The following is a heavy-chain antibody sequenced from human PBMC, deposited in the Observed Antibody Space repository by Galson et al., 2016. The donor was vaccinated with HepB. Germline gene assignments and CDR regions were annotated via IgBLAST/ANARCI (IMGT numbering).Heavy chain of an antibody. V-gene: IGHV3-72*01. J-gene: IGHJ4*02. D-gene: IGHD3-22*01. CDR2: SRSKGSGYST. CDR3: ARLHYDGSVFHPFDC. CDR1: GFTFTDYF. Sequence: SLRLSCAASGFTFTDYFVDWVRQAPGKGLEWIGRSRSKGSGYSTQYAASVQGRFTMSRDASMNSLYLQMNSLKTEDTAVYYCARLHYDGSVFHPFDCWGQGTLVTVSS.